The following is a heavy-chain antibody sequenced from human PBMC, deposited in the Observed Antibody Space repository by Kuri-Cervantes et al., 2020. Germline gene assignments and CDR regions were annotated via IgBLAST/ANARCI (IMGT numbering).Heavy chain of an antibody. CDR2: SGSGGGT. CDR3: ARDTVPGSQGYYLDQ. CDR1: GFTFSSYA. D-gene: IGHD2-15*01. J-gene: IGHJ4*02. V-gene: IGHV3-23*01. Sequence: GGSLRLSCAASGFTFSSYAMRWVRQAPGKGLEWVSTSGSGGGTSYADSVKGRFTISRDNSKNTLYLQMNNLRAEDTALYYCARDTVPGSQGYYLDQWGQGTLVTVSS.